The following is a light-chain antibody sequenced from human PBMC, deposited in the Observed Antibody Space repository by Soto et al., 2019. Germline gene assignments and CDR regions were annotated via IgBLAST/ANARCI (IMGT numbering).Light chain of an antibody. J-gene: IGLJ2*01. V-gene: IGLV1-40*01. CDR2: GNS. Sequence: QSVLTQPPSVSGAPGQRVTISCTGSSSNIGAGYDIHWYQQLPGAAPKLLNSGNSNRPSGVPDRFSGSKSGTSASLAIAGLQAEDEADYYCQSYDTSLSGSVFGGGTKVTVL. CDR1: SSNIGAGYD. CDR3: QSYDTSLSGSV.